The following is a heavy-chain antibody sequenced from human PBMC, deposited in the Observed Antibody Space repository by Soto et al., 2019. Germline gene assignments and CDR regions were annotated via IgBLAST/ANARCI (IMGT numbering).Heavy chain of an antibody. D-gene: IGHD3-22*01. CDR1: GFTFSSYA. Sequence: GGSLRLSCAASGFTFSSYAMSWVRQAPGKGLEWVSAISGSGGSTYYADSVKGRFTISRDNSKNTLYLQVNSLRAEDTAVYYCAKVWEYYYDSSGYPFSEYWGQGTLVTVSS. V-gene: IGHV3-23*01. CDR3: AKVWEYYYDSSGYPFSEY. CDR2: ISGSGGST. J-gene: IGHJ4*02.